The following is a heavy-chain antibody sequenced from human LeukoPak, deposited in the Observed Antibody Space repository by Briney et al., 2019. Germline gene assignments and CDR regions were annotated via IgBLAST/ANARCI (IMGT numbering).Heavy chain of an antibody. CDR1: GFTFSNYW. J-gene: IGHJ4*02. V-gene: IGHV3-7*01. CDR2: IKQDGSVK. CDR3: ARIGYSSSSLDY. Sequence: GGSLRLSCGASGFTFSNYWMSWVRQAPGKGLEWVANIKQDGSVKYYVDSVKGRFTISRDNAKNFLQMNSLRVEDTAVYYCARIGYSSSSLDYWGQGTLVTVSS. D-gene: IGHD6-6*01.